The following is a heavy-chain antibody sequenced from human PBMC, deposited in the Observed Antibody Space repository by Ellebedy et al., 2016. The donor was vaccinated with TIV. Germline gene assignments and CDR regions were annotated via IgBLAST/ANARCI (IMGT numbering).Heavy chain of an antibody. Sequence: GESLKISCAASGLTFSSYAMSWVRQAPGKGLEWVSTISGGGDSAYFPDSVKGRFTISRDNSKNTVYLQMNSLRVEDTAVYYCAKVGGYNYGPIDYWGQGTLVTVSS. CDR2: ISGGGDSA. J-gene: IGHJ4*02. CDR3: AKVGGYNYGPIDY. CDR1: GLTFSSYA. D-gene: IGHD5-18*01. V-gene: IGHV3-23*01.